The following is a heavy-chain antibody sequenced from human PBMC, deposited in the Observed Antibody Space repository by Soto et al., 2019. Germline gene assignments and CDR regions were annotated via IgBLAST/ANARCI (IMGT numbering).Heavy chain of an antibody. D-gene: IGHD3-10*01. V-gene: IGHV3-33*01. CDR3: ASQGGTGFPPDY. CDR2: IWYDGSEK. CDR1: GITFSSHG. J-gene: IGHJ4*02. Sequence: QVPLVESGGGVVQPGRSLRLTCEVSGITFSSHGMHWVRQTPGQGLEWVAIIWYDGSEKYYADSVKGRFTISRDNSRNTLYLQMNSLRAEDTAVYYCASQGGTGFPPDYWGQGTLVTVSS.